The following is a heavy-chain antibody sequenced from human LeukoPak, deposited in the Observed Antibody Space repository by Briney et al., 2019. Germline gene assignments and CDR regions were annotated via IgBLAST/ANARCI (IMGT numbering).Heavy chain of an antibody. J-gene: IGHJ5*02. CDR3: ARGPRWLLSYNWFDP. V-gene: IGHV4-39*07. CDR1: GGSISSSNYY. D-gene: IGHD3-9*01. Sequence: SEALSLTCTASGGSISSSNYYWGWIRQPPGKGLEWIGEINHSGSTNYNPSLKSRVTISVDTSKNQFSLKLSSVTAADTAVYYCARGPRWLLSYNWFDPWGQGTLVTVSS. CDR2: INHSGST.